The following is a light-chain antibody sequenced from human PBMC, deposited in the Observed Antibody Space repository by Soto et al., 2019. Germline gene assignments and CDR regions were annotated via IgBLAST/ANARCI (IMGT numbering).Light chain of an antibody. Sequence: DIQMTQSPSTLSASVGDRVTITCRASQSISTWLAWYQQKPGKAPKLLIYKASSLESGVPSRFSGSGSGTEFTLTISSLRPDDFATYYCQQYNSSPYTFGQGTKLEIK. J-gene: IGKJ2*01. CDR3: QQYNSSPYT. CDR1: QSISTW. CDR2: KAS. V-gene: IGKV1-5*03.